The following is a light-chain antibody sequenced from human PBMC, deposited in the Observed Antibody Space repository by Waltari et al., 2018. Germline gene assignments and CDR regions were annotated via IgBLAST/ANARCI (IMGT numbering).Light chain of an antibody. CDR3: TSYTSISTRV. J-gene: IGLJ3*02. V-gene: IGLV2-14*01. CDR1: ISDVGGYNH. Sequence: QSALTPPASVSGSPGPSLPTSCTGTISDVGGYNHFSWYQQLPGKTPKPIISEVSNRPSGVSDRFSGSKSGNTASLTISGLQAEDEADYYCTSYTSISTRVFGGGTKLTVL. CDR2: EVS.